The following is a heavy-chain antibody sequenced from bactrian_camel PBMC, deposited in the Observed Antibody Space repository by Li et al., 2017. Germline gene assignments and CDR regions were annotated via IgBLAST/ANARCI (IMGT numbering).Heavy chain of an antibody. D-gene: IGHD3*01. CDR1: ESHNVDYC. J-gene: IGHJ4*01. CDR2: TYSNGGST. CDR3: AADLRGGPRCYDRVRGGMLDY. Sequence: HVQLVESGGGSAQAGGSLRLSCKLSESHNVDYCMGWYRQATGKEREVGADTYSNGGSTYYADFVKGRFTISQDKAKNTLYLQMNDLRPGDTAMYYCAADLRGGPRCYDRVRGGMLDYGGRGTQVTVS. V-gene: IGHV3S55*01.